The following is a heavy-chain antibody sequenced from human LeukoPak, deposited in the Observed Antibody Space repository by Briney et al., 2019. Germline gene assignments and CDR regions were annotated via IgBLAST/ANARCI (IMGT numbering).Heavy chain of an antibody. CDR2: IHFDGSNK. D-gene: IGHD2-21*01. CDR3: AILRDWANDAFDI. V-gene: IGHV3-30*02. Sequence: GGSLRLSCTASGFTFSGYGMHWVRQAPGKGLEGVTFIHFDGSNKYYADSVKGRFTISRDNSKNTVYLQMNILRAEDTAVYYCAILRDWANDAFDIWGQGTKVIVSS. CDR1: GFTFSGYG. J-gene: IGHJ3*02.